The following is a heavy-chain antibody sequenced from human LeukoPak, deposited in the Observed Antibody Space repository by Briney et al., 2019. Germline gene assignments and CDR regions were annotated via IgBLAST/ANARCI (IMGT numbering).Heavy chain of an antibody. CDR3: ARASTDSYGDINFDY. CDR1: GFTFSSYG. D-gene: IGHD5-18*01. J-gene: IGHJ4*02. CDR2: IYYSGST. V-gene: IGHV4-39*07. Sequence: PGGSLRLSCAASGFTFSSYGMSWVRQAPGKGLEWIGSIYYSGSTYYNPSLKSRVTISVDTSKNQFSLKLSSVTAADTAVYYCARASTDSYGDINFDYWGQGTLVTVSS.